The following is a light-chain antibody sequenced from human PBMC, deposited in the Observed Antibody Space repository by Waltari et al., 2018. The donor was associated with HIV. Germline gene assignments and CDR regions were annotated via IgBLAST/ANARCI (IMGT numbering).Light chain of an antibody. J-gene: IGLJ2*01. V-gene: IGLV2-14*01. CDR2: EVT. CDR3: QSYDSSVNGLVI. Sequence: QSALTQPASVSGSPGQSITISCTGTSSDVGGYNYVSWYQQHPGKAPKLMIYEVTNRPSGVSNRFSGSESGNTASLTISGLQADDEADYYCQSYDSSVNGLVIFGGGTKLTVL. CDR1: SSDVGGYNY.